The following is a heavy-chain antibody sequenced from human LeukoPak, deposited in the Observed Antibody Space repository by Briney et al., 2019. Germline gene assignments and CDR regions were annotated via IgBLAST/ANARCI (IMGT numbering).Heavy chain of an antibody. CDR2: INHSGST. Sequence: SETLSLTCTVSGDSISSGNYYWSWIRQPPKKGLEWIGEINHSGSTNYNPSLKSRVTISVDTSKNQFSLKVRSVTAADTAVYYCARGHVGSYAYYYYYGMDVWGQGTTVTVSS. V-gene: IGHV4-39*07. D-gene: IGHD2-8*01. J-gene: IGHJ6*02. CDR1: GDSISSGNYY. CDR3: ARGHVGSYAYYYYYGMDV.